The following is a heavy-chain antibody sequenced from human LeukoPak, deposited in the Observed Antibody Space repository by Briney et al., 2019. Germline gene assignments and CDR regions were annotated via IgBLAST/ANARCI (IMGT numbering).Heavy chain of an antibody. V-gene: IGHV5-51*01. CDR2: IYPGDSDT. CDR3: ARLYYYESSPFYGMDV. D-gene: IGHD3-22*01. J-gene: IGHJ6*02. Sequence: GESLKISCKGSGYSFTSYWIGWVRQMPGKGLEWMGIIYPGDSDTRYSPSFQGQVTISADKSISTAYLQWSSLKASDTAMYYCARLYYYESSPFYGMDVWGQGTTVTVSS. CDR1: GYSFTSYW.